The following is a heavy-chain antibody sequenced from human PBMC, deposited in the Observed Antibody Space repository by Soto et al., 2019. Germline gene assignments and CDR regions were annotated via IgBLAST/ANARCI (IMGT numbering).Heavy chain of an antibody. D-gene: IGHD3-10*01. CDR2: INHSGST. J-gene: IGHJ6*03. V-gene: IGHV4-34*01. Sequence: PSETLSLTCAVYGGSFSGYYWSWIRQPPGKGLEWIGEINHSGSTNYNPSLKSRVTISVDTSKNQFSLKLSSVTAADTAVYYCARWGVRGVFYYYYMDVWGKGTTVTVSS. CDR1: GGSFSGYY. CDR3: ARWGVRGVFYYYYMDV.